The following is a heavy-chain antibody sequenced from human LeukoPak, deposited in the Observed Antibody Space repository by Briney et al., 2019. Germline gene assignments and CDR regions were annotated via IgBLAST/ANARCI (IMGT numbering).Heavy chain of an antibody. Sequence: GGSLRLSCVASGFTVSSSYMSWVRQAPGKGLEWVSVIYAGENTYYTDSVKGRFTISRDNSMNTLYLQMNSLRADDTAVYYCVREIGNTGSYDWGQGTLVTVSS. D-gene: IGHD1-26*01. V-gene: IGHV3-53*01. CDR3: VREIGNTGSYD. CDR2: IYAGENT. CDR1: GFTVSSSY. J-gene: IGHJ4*02.